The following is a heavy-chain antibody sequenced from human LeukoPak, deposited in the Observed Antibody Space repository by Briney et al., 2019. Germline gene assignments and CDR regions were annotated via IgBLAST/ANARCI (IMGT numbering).Heavy chain of an antibody. CDR3: ARGDDFSGDH. V-gene: IGHV3-7*01. CDR1: GFTLSNFW. D-gene: IGHD1-1*01. J-gene: IGHJ4*02. Sequence: GESLTLSCAVSGFTLSNFWMSCVRQAPGRGLEWVAYIHPEGNEKYHVESVKGRFTISRDNTKNLLFLQMNGLRVEDTAVYYCARGDDFSGDHGGQGPRVTVSS. CDR2: IHPEGNEK.